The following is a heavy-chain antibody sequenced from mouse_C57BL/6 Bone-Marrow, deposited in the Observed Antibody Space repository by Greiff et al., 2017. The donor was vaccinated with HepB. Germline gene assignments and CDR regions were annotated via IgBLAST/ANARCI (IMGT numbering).Heavy chain of an antibody. CDR3: ARYRCYYFDY. CDR2: IDPANGNT. V-gene: IGHV14-3*01. J-gene: IGHJ2*01. CDR1: GFTIKNTY. Sequence: VQLQQSVAELVRPGASVKLSCTASGFTIKNTYMHWVKQRPEQGLEWIGRIDPANGNTKYAPKFQGKATITADTSSNTAYLQLSSLTSDDTAIYYCARYRCYYFDYWGQGTTLTVSS.